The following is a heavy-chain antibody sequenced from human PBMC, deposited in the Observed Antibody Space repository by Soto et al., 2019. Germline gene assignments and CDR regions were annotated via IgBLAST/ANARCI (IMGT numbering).Heavy chain of an antibody. CDR1: GGSFSGYY. Sequence: SETLSLTCAVYGGSFSGYYWSWIRQPPGKGLEWIGEINHSGSTNYNPSLKSRVTISVDTSKNQFSLKLSSVTAADTAVYYCASNDYGDYILDYWGQGTLVTVSS. CDR3: ASNDYGDYILDY. J-gene: IGHJ4*02. V-gene: IGHV4-34*01. D-gene: IGHD4-17*01. CDR2: INHSGST.